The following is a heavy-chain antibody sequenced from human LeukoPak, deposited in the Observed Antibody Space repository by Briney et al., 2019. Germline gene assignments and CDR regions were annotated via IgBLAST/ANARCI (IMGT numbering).Heavy chain of an antibody. D-gene: IGHD4-11*01. CDR2: IRNKRHRYTT. Sequence: GGSLRLSCAASRFTFSDHYMDWVRQAPGKGLEWVGRIRNKRHRYTTEYAASVKGSFTISRDDSEKSVHLQMNSLKIEDTAVYYCVRVGPPDYDAFDIWGPGTMVTVSS. CDR1: RFTFSDHY. V-gene: IGHV3-72*01. J-gene: IGHJ3*02. CDR3: VRVGPPDYDAFDI.